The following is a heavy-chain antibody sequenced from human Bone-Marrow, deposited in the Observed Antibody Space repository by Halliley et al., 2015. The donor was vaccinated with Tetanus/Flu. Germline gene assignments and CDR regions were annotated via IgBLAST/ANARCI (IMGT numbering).Heavy chain of an antibody. J-gene: IGHJ4*02. V-gene: IGHV4-39*02. D-gene: IGHD5-18*01. CDR3: ARGGSAMVLDF. CDR2: FFYGGIP. Sequence: GWEGLGTFFYGGIPSYTPPLKSRATISVDPSKNLFSQKRSSVTAADTAVYYCARGGSAMVLDFWGQGTLVTVSS.